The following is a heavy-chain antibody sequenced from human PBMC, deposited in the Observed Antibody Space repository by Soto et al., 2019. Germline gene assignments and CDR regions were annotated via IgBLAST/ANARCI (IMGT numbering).Heavy chain of an antibody. V-gene: IGHV4-61*01. CDR3: ARDSDRLLRRAWFDP. CDR2: IYYSGSA. J-gene: IGHJ5*02. CDR1: GGSVSSGSYY. Sequence: QVQLQESGPGLVKPSETLSLTCTVSGGSVSSGSYYWNWIRQPPGKGLEWIGDIYYSGSANYNPSRKSRVTILVETAKNQLALRLSSVTAADTAVYYCARDSDRLLRRAWFDPWGQGTLVTVSS. D-gene: IGHD3-9*01.